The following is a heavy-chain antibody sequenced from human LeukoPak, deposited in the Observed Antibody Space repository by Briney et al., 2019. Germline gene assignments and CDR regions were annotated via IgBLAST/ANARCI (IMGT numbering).Heavy chain of an antibody. CDR3: ATSATGDYYYGMDV. Sequence: GGSLRLSCAASGFTFSDYYMSWIRQAPGKGLEWVSYISSSGSTIYYADSMKGRFTISRDNAKNSLYLQMNSLRAEDTAVYYCATSATGDYYYGMDVWGQGTTVTVSS. D-gene: IGHD3-10*01. V-gene: IGHV3-11*01. J-gene: IGHJ6*02. CDR1: GFTFSDYY. CDR2: ISSSGSTI.